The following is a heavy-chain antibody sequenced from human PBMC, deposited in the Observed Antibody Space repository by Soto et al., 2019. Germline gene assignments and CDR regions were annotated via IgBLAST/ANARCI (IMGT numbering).Heavy chain of an antibody. CDR2: IYYSGST. CDR3: AREYYVFWRGYSRRGWFAP. CDR1: GGSISSYY. Sequence: SETLSLTCTVSGGSISSYYWSWIRQPPGKGLEWIGYIYYSGSTNYNPSLKSRVTISVDTSKNQFSLKLSSMTAADTAVYYCAREYYVFWRGYSRRGWFAPWGQGTLVTVSS. J-gene: IGHJ5*02. V-gene: IGHV4-59*01. D-gene: IGHD3-3*01.